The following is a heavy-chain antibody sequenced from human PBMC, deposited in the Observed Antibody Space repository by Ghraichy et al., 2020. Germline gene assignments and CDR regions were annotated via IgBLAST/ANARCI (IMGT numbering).Heavy chain of an antibody. J-gene: IGHJ6*02. CDR1: GFTLSSYS. CDR3: ARYCSSTSYENHSGMDV. CDR2: ISTTSNTI. Sequence: GGSLRLSCAASGFTLSSYSMNWVRQAPGKGLEWVAYISTTSNTIYYADSVKGRFTISRDNAKNSLFLQMNSLRDEDTALYFCARYCSSTSYENHSGMDVWDQGTTVTVSS. D-gene: IGHD2-2*01. V-gene: IGHV3-48*02.